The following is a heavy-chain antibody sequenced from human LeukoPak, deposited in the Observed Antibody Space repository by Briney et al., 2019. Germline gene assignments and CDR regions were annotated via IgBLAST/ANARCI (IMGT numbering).Heavy chain of an antibody. CDR2: IYSGGST. D-gene: IGHD3-22*01. J-gene: IGHJ3*02. CDR1: GFTVSSNY. Sequence: PGGSLRLSCAASGFTVSSNYMSWVRQAPGKGLEWVSVIYSGGSTYYADSVKGRFTISRDNSKNTLYLQMNSLRAEDTAVYYCARDPHYYDGSGSGDAFDIWGQGTMVTVSS. CDR3: ARDPHYYDGSGSGDAFDI. V-gene: IGHV3-53*01.